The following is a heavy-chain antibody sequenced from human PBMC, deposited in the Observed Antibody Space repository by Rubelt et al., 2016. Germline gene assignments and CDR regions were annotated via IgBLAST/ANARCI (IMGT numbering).Heavy chain of an antibody. CDR1: GFTFSSYE. CDR2: ISSSGSTI. Sequence: EVQLVESGGGLVQPGGSLRLSCAASGFTFSSYEMNWVRQAPGKGLEWVSYISSSGSTIYYADSVKGRFTISRDNAKNSLYRQMNSLRAEDTAVYYCASSITMIVVGEAFEIWGQGTMVTVSS. CDR3: ASSITMIVVGEAFEI. V-gene: IGHV3-48*03. D-gene: IGHD3-22*01. J-gene: IGHJ3*02.